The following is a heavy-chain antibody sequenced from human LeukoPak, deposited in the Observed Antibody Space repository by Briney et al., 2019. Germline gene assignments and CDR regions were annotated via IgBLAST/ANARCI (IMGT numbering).Heavy chain of an antibody. Sequence: SETLSLTCAVSGGSISSSIWWSWVRQPPGKGLEWIGEIYHSGRTNHNPSLKSRVTISVDKSKDQFSLKLSSVTAADTAVYYCASQYSSSWSYYFAYWGQGTLVTVSS. V-gene: IGHV4-4*02. CDR2: IYHSGRT. J-gene: IGHJ4*02. CDR3: ASQYSSSWSYYFAY. CDR1: GGSISSSIW. D-gene: IGHD6-13*01.